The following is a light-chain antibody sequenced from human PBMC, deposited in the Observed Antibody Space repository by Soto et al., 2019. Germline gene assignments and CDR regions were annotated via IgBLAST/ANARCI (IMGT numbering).Light chain of an antibody. Sequence: EIVLTQSPGTLSLSPGEGATLSCRASQSVSSSYLAWYQQRPGQAPRLLIYGASFRATGIPDRFSGSGSGTDFTLTISRLAPEDFAVYYCQQYDSSPYTFGQGTKLEIK. CDR3: QQYDSSPYT. V-gene: IGKV3-20*01. CDR1: QSVSSSY. CDR2: GAS. J-gene: IGKJ2*01.